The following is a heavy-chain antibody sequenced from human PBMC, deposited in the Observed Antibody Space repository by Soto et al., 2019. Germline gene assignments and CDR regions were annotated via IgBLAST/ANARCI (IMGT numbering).Heavy chain of an antibody. Sequence: QVQLVESGGGVVQPGRSLRLSCAAAGFTFSSYAMNWVRQAPGKWLEWVAVISYDGSNKYYADSVKGRFTISRDNSKNTLYLQMNSQKAEDTAVYYCASIGGEDDYWGQGTLVTVSS. CDR3: ASIGGEDDY. CDR2: ISYDGSNK. J-gene: IGHJ4*02. V-gene: IGHV3-30-3*01. D-gene: IGHD2-21*01. CDR1: GFTFSSYA.